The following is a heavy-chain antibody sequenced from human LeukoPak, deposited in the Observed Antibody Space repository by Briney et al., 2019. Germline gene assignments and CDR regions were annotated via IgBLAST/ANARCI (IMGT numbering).Heavy chain of an antibody. J-gene: IGHJ4*02. D-gene: IGHD5-18*01. CDR2: FDPEDGET. V-gene: IGHV1-24*01. CDR3: ATRRYSYGREALDY. CDR1: GYTLTELS. Sequence: ASVKVSCRVSGYTLTELSMHWVRQAPGKGLEWMEGFDPEDGETIYAQKFQGRVTMTEDTSTDTAYMELSSLRSEDTAVYYCATRRYSYGREALDYWGQGTLVTVSS.